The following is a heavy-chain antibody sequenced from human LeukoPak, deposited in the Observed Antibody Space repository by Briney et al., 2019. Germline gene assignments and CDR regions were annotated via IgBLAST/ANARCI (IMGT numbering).Heavy chain of an antibody. J-gene: IGHJ4*02. CDR3: ARALPAASHTSFDY. D-gene: IGHD2-2*01. CDR2: IYSGGTT. V-gene: IGHV3-66*01. Sequence: GGSLRLSCAASGFTVSDNYMSWVRQAPGQGLERVSIIYSGGTTYYADSVKGRFTISRDISRNMVCLQMNSLRAEDTAMFYCARALPAASHTSFDYWGQGTPVTVSS. CDR1: GFTVSDNY.